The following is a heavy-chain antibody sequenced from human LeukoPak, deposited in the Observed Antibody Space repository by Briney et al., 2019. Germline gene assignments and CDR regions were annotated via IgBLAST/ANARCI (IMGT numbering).Heavy chain of an antibody. CDR3: GRDPTYRNYFDS. D-gene: IGHD1-1*01. J-gene: IGHJ4*02. CDR2: IRPGGDGP. V-gene: IGHV1-46*02. Sequence: EASVKVSCKASGNSLNNYHMHWVRQAPGQGLEWLGIIRPGGDGPSYAQKFQGRVTMTRDMSTSTVYMELSSLTSDDTAVYYCGRDPTYRNYFDSWGQGALVTVSS. CDR1: GNSLNNYH.